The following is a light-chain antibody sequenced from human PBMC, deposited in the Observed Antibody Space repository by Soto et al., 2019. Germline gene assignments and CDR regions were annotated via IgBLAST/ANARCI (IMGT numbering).Light chain of an antibody. Sequence: NFMLTQPHSASESPGKTVTISCTRSSGSIASNYVQWYQQRPGSAPTTVIYEDNQRPSGVPDRFSGSIDSSSNSASLTISGLKTEDEADYYCQSYDSSGVFGGGTQLTVL. CDR3: QSYDSSGV. CDR1: SGSIASNY. J-gene: IGLJ3*02. CDR2: EDN. V-gene: IGLV6-57*03.